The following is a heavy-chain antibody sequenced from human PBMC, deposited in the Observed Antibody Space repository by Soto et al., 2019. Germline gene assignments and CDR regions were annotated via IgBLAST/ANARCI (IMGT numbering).Heavy chain of an antibody. Sequence: QVQLQESGPGLVKPSGTLSLTCAVSGGSIISSNWWSWVRQPPGKGLEWFGEIYHSGNTNYNPSLRGRVTISIDKSKYQFSLKRSSVTAADTAVYFCARLYCSTTSCSDVWFDPWGQGTLVTVSS. V-gene: IGHV4-4*02. J-gene: IGHJ5*02. CDR2: IYHSGNT. D-gene: IGHD2-2*01. CDR1: GGSIISSNW. CDR3: ARLYCSTTSCSDVWFDP.